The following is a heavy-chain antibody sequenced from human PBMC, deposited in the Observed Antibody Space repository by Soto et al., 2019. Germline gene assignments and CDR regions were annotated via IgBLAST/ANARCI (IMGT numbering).Heavy chain of an antibody. CDR1: GDTFTSHY. D-gene: IGHD6-13*01. CDR3: ARDELGYYYGMDV. J-gene: IGHJ6*02. Sequence: GSVKVSCKASGDTFTSHYMHWVRQAPGQGLEWMGIINPSGGSTSYAQKFQGRVTMTRDTSTSTVYMELSSLRSEDPAVPYCARDELGYYYGMDVWGQGTTVTVSS. CDR2: INPSGGST. V-gene: IGHV1-46*01.